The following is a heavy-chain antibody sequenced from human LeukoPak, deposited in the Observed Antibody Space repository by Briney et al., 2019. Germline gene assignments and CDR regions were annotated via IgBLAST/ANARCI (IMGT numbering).Heavy chain of an antibody. J-gene: IGHJ6*02. V-gene: IGHV3-21*01. CDR3: AREMATIGHGMDV. Sequence: GGSLRLSCAASGFTFSIYSMNWVRQAPGKGLEWVSSISSSGSYIYYADSVKGRFTISRDNAKNSLYLQMNSLRAEDTAVYYCAREMATIGHGMDVWGQGTTVTVSS. CDR2: ISSSGSYI. CDR1: GFTFSIYS. D-gene: IGHD5-24*01.